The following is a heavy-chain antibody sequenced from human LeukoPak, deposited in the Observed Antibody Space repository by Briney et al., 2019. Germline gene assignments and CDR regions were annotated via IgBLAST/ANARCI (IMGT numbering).Heavy chain of an antibody. CDR2: INHSGST. D-gene: IGHD2-2*01. CDR1: GGSFSGYY. Sequence: SETLSLTCAVYGGSFSGYYWSWIRQPPGKGLEWIGEINHSGSTNYNPSLKSRVTISVDTSKNQFSLKLSSVTAADTAVYYCARERDCSSTSCYGYLTPYYYYYGMDVWGKGTTVTVSS. V-gene: IGHV4-34*01. J-gene: IGHJ6*04. CDR3: ARERDCSSTSCYGYLTPYYYYYGMDV.